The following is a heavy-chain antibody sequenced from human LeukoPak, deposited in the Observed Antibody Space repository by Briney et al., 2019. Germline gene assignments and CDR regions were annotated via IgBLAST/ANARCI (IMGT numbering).Heavy chain of an antibody. CDR3: AKDFLRNGIAYCGGDCYPNGYNWFDP. CDR1: GFTFSSYG. V-gene: IGHV3-30*02. Sequence: GGSLRLSCAASGFTFSSYGMHWVRQAPGKGLEGVAFIRYDGSNKYYADSVKGRFTISRDNSKNTLYLQMNSLRAEDTAVYYCAKDFLRNGIAYCGGDCYPNGYNWFDPWGQGTLVTVSS. D-gene: IGHD2-21*02. CDR2: IRYDGSNK. J-gene: IGHJ5*02.